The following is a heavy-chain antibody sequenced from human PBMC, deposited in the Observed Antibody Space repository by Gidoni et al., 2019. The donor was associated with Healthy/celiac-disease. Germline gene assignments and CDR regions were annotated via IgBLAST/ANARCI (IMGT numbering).Heavy chain of an antibody. CDR1: GFTFSDYY. V-gene: IGHV3-11*01. D-gene: IGHD2-21*01. CDR3: AREGVIAPFDY. CDR2: SSSSGSTI. J-gene: IGHJ4*02. Sequence: QVQLVESGGGLVQPGGSLRLSCAASGFTFSDYYMSWILKAPGKGLEWVSYSSSSGSTIYYEDSVKGRFTISRDNAKNSLYLQMNSLRAEDTAVYYCAREGVIAPFDYWGQGTLVTVSS.